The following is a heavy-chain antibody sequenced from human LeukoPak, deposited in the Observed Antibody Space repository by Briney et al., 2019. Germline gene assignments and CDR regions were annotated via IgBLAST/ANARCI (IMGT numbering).Heavy chain of an antibody. CDR3: ARDGVTYCSSTSCYTIDP. D-gene: IGHD2-2*02. CDR1: GYTFAGYY. V-gene: IGHV1-2*02. CDR2: INPNSGGT. Sequence: ASVKVSCKASGYTFAGYYMHWVRQAPGQGLEWMGWINPNSGGTNYAQKFQGRVTMTRDTSISTAYMELSRLRSDDTAVYYCARDGVTYCSSTSCYTIDPWGQGTLVTVSS. J-gene: IGHJ5*02.